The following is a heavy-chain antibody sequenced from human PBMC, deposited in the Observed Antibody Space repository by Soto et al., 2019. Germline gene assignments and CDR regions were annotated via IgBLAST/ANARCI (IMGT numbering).Heavy chain of an antibody. CDR3: ARDRSGSYLNWFDP. D-gene: IGHD1-26*01. CDR1: GGTFSSYA. J-gene: IGHJ5*02. CDR2: IIPIFGTA. V-gene: IGHV1-69*13. Sequence: SVKVSCKASGGTFSSYAISWVRQAPGQGLEWMGGIIPIFGTANYAQKFQGGVTITADESTSTAYMELSSLRSEDTAVYYCARDRSGSYLNWFDPWGQGTLVTVSS.